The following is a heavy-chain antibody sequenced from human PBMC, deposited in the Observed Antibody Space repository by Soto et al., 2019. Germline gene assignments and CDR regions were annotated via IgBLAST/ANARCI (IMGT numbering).Heavy chain of an antibody. J-gene: IGHJ6*02. CDR2: VFPIFDIA. CDR1: GDTFRSYA. CDR3: ARADIVTAKPYYYHNGMDV. V-gene: IGHV1-69*13. D-gene: IGHD2-21*02. Sequence: SVKVSCKASGDTFRSYAISWMRQAPGQGLEWMGGVFPIFDIANYAPKFQGRVTISADESTSTAYMELSSLRSEDTALYYCARADIVTAKPYYYHNGMDVWGQGTTVTVSS.